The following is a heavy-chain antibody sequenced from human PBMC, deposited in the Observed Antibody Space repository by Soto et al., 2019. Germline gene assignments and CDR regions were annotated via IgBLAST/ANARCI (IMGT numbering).Heavy chain of an antibody. V-gene: IGHV3-30*18. CDR1: GFTFSSYG. J-gene: IGHJ6*02. CDR2: ISYDGSNK. D-gene: IGHD1-7*01. CDR3: ANLELNYYYGMDV. Sequence: QVQLVESGGGVVQPGRSLRLSCAASGFTFSSYGIHWVRQAPGKGLEWVAVISYDGSNKYYADSVKGRFTISRDNSKNTLYLQMNSLRAEDTAVYYCANLELNYYYGMDVWGQGTTVTVSS.